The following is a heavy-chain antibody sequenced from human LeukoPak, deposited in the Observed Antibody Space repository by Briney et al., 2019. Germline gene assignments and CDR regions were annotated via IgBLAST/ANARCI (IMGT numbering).Heavy chain of an antibody. D-gene: IGHD1-1*01. CDR3: TRSLLRSYWNVVTYFFDY. V-gene: IGHV3-30*04. CDR1: GFTPTSYA. J-gene: IGHJ4*02. Sequence: RSLRLSCAPSGFTPTSYAMHWGRHAPGKGLGWVAVISYDVSNKTYADSVKGRFTVSRDNSKNTLYLQMNSLKTEETAGYYCTRSLLRSYWNVVTYFFDYWGEGTLVSVSS. CDR2: ISYDVSNK.